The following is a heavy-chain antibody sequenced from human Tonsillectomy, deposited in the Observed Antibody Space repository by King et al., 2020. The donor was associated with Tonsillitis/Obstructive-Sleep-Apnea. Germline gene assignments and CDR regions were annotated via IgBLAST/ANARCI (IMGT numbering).Heavy chain of an antibody. D-gene: IGHD2-2*01. CDR1: GGSISSYY. CDR3: ARHGQLLHGYYYYDMDV. CDR2: TYYSGST. J-gene: IGHJ6*02. Sequence: VQLQESGPGLVKPSETLSLTCTVSGGSISSYYWSWIRQPPGKGLEWIGYTYYSGSTNYNPPLKSRVTISVDTSKNQFSLKLSSVTAADTAVYYCARHGQLLHGYYYYDMDVWGQGTTVTVSS. V-gene: IGHV4-59*08.